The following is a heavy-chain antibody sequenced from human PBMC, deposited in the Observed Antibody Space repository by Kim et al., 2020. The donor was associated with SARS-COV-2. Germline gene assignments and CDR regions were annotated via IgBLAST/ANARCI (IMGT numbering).Heavy chain of an antibody. CDR3: AKDIGWFTIFGVGPFDY. V-gene: IGHV3-9*01. D-gene: IGHD3-3*01. Sequence: SLKGRFPISRDNAKNSLYLQMNSLRAEDTALYYCAKDIGWFTIFGVGPFDYWGQGTLVTVSS. J-gene: IGHJ4*02.